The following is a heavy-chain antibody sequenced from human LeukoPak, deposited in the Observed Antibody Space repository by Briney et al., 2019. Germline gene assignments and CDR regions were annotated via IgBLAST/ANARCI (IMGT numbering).Heavy chain of an antibody. CDR1: GGSISSGGYY. D-gene: IGHD2/OR15-2a*01. Sequence: PSETLSLTCTVSGGSISSGGYYWSWIRQHPGKGLEWIGYIYYSGSTDYNPSLKSRVAISVDTSKNQFSLKLSSVTAADTAVYYRARLSNSYPYYFDCWGQGTLVTVSS. CDR3: ARLSNSYPYYFDC. V-gene: IGHV4-61*08. J-gene: IGHJ4*02. CDR2: IYYSGST.